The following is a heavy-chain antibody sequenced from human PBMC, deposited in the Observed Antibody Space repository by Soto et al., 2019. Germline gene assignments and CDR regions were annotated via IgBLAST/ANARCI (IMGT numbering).Heavy chain of an antibody. J-gene: IGHJ4*02. CDR3: ARQIYDSDTGPNFQYYFDT. Sequence: GESLKISCKGSGYSFAGYWITWVRQKPGKGLEWMGRIDPSDSQTYYSPSFRGHVTISVTKSITTVFLQWSSLRASDTAMYYCARQIYDSDTGPNFQYYFDTWGQGTPVTVSS. D-gene: IGHD3-22*01. CDR2: IDPSDSQT. V-gene: IGHV5-10-1*01. CDR1: GYSFAGYW.